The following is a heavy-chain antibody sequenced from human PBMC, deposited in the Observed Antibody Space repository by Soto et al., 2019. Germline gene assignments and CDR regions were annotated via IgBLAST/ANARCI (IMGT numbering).Heavy chain of an antibody. CDR1: GFTFTRSA. Sequence: QMQVVQSGPEVKTPGTSVKVSCRTSGFTFTRSAIQWVRQAPGQRLEWIGWIIVGSGQTKSAQEVQERITITRDISTSTAYMELSSLRSEDTALYYCAAELYTGGSCCSFDIWGQGTMVTVSS. V-gene: IGHV1-58*02. D-gene: IGHD2-8*02. CDR2: IIVGSGQT. J-gene: IGHJ3*02. CDR3: AAELYTGGSCCSFDI.